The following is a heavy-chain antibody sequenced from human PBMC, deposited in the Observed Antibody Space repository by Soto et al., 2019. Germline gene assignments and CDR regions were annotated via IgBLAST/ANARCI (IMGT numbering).Heavy chain of an antibody. V-gene: IGHV3-30-3*01. Sequence: QVQLVESGGGVVQPGRSLRLSCAASGFTFSSHAMHWVRQAPGKGLEWVAVISYDGSYKYYADSVKGRFTISRDNSTNTLYLQMHSLRAADTAVYYCARERSGSYISPVFAIWGQGTMVTVSS. CDR1: GFTFSSHA. J-gene: IGHJ3*02. CDR2: ISYDGSYK. CDR3: ARERSGSYISPVFAI. D-gene: IGHD1-26*01.